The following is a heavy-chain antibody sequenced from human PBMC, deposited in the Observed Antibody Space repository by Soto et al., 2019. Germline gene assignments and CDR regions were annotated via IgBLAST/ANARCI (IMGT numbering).Heavy chain of an antibody. V-gene: IGHV3-11*01. J-gene: IGHJ2*01. D-gene: IGHD6-13*01. CDR1: GFTFSDYY. CDR2: ISSSGSTI. Sequence: GGSLRLSCAASGFTFSDYYMSWIRQAPGKGLEWVSYISSSGSTIYYADSVKGRFTISRDNAKNSLYLQMNSLRAEDTAVYYCARVYGYSSSWYWYFDLWGRGTLVTVSS. CDR3: ARVYGYSSSWYWYFDL.